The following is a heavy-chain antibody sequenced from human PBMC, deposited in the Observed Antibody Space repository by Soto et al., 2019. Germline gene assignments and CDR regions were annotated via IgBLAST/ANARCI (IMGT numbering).Heavy chain of an antibody. CDR2: INGGIGNT. Sequence: QVQLVQSGAEVKKPGASVKVSCKASGYTFTNYAIHWLRQAPGQGLEWMGWINGGIGNTKYSQKFQGRVTITRDTSASTAYMQLSSLRSEDTAVYFGARDRTEVAAKVRAYWGQGSLVTVSS. CDR3: ARDRTEVAAKVRAY. CDR1: GYTFTNYA. V-gene: IGHV1-3*01. J-gene: IGHJ4*02. D-gene: IGHD6-19*01.